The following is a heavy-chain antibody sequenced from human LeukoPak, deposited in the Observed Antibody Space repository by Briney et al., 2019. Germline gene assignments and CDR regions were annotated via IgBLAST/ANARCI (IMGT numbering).Heavy chain of an antibody. D-gene: IGHD3-22*01. J-gene: IGHJ4*02. CDR1: GFTFSSYA. V-gene: IGHV3-30-3*01. Sequence: GGSLRLSCAASGFTFSSYAMHWVRQAPGKGLEWVAVISYDGSNKYYADSVKGRFTISRDNSKNTLYLQMNSLRAEDTAVYYCARATYYYDSSGYSPDYWGQGTLVTVSS. CDR3: ARATYYYDSSGYSPDY. CDR2: ISYDGSNK.